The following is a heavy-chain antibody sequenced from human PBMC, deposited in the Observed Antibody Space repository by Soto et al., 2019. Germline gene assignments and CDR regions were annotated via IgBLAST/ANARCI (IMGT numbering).Heavy chain of an antibody. Sequence: PSETLSLTCAVYGGSFSSYYWSWIRQPPGKGLEWIGEINHSGSTNYNPSLKSRVTISVDTSKNQFTLKLSSVTAADTALYYCARGATRRGHFDYWGQGTLVTGSS. J-gene: IGHJ4*02. CDR2: INHSGST. CDR1: GGSFSSYY. D-gene: IGHD3-16*01. V-gene: IGHV4-34*01. CDR3: ARGATRRGHFDY.